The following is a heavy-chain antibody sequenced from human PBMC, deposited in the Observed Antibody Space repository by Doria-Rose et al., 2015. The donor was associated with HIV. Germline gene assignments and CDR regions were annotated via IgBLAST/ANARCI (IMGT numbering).Heavy chain of an antibody. D-gene: IGHD6-13*01. CDR3: ARIKSSSWYLKYYFDF. V-gene: IGHV2-26*01. CDR2: ILAYDAR. CDR1: GVSLSSPGMG. J-gene: IGHJ4*02. Sequence: QITLKESGPVLVKPTETLTLTCTVSGVSLSSPGMGVSWIRQPPGMALEWLANILAYDARSYNTSLKLRLTIFRVTSKSQVVLTMTDMDPVDTATYFFARIKSSSWYLKYYFDFWGQGTLVIVPA.